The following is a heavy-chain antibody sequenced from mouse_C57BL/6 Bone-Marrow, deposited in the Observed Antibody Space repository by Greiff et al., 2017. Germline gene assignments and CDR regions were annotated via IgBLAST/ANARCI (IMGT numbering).Heavy chain of an antibody. D-gene: IGHD2-4*01. Sequence: QVQLQQPGAELVRPGTSVKLSCKASGYTFTSYWMHWVKQRPGQGLEWIGVIDPSDSYTNYNQKFKGKATLTVDTSSSTAYMQLSSLTSEDSAVYYCARGRNYDYTRFAYWGQGTLVTVSA. CDR1: GYTFTSYW. CDR3: ARGRNYDYTRFAY. V-gene: IGHV1-59*01. J-gene: IGHJ3*01. CDR2: IDPSDSYT.